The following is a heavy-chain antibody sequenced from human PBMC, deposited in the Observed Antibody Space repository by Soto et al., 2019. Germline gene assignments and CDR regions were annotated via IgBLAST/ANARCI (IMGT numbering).Heavy chain of an antibody. J-gene: IGHJ5*02. D-gene: IGHD2-2*01. CDR1: GYTFSNYG. Sequence: ASVKVSCKTSGYTFSNYGITWVRQAPGQPLEWLGWISLYSDGTNYAQKFQGRVSMTTDTSTTTAYMELRSLRSDDTAVYYCARVVPDPEAWFAPWGQGTSVTGSS. CDR3: ARVVPDPEAWFAP. CDR2: ISLYSDGT. V-gene: IGHV1-18*01.